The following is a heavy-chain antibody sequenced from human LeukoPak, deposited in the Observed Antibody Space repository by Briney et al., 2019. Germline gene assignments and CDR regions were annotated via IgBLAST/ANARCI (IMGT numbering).Heavy chain of an antibody. V-gene: IGHV3-23*01. J-gene: IGHJ2*01. CDR2: ISGSGGST. CDR1: GSTFSSYA. Sequence: GGSLRLSCAASGSTFSSYAMSWVRQAPGKGLEWGSAISGSGGSTYYADSVKGRFTISRDNSKNTLYLQMNSLRAEDTAVYYCAKCRSMVRGVSYWYFDLWGRGTLVTVSS. CDR3: AKCRSMVRGVSYWYFDL. D-gene: IGHD3-10*01.